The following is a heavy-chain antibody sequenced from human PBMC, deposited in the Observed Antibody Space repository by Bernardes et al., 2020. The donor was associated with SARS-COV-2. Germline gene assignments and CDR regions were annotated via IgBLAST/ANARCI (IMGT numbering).Heavy chain of an antibody. CDR1: GYTFTGHY. V-gene: IGHV1-2*02. CDR2: INPKSGDT. D-gene: IGHD3-3*01. CDR3: AREISASTIFGTLVGFHAMDV. Sequence: ASVKVSCQASGYTFTGHYMHWVRQAPGQGLEWMGWINPKSGDTNFAQKFRGRVTMTGDKSINTAYMELSRLRSDDTAIYYCAREISASTIFGTLVGFHAMDVWGQGTTVTVSS. J-gene: IGHJ6*02.